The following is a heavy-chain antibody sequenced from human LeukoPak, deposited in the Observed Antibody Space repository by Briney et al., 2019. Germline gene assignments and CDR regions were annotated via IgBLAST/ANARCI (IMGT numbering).Heavy chain of an antibody. J-gene: IGHJ5*02. CDR2: IYYSGST. CDR3: ARDSFLAVRGVWPNWFDP. D-gene: IGHD3-10*01. V-gene: IGHV4-59*01. CDR1: GGSISSYY. Sequence: PSETLSLTCTVSGGSISSYYWSWIRQPPGKGLEWIGYIYYSGSTNYNPSLKSRVTISVDTSKNQFSLKLSSVTAADTAVYYCARDSFLAVRGVWPNWFDPWGQGTLVTVSS.